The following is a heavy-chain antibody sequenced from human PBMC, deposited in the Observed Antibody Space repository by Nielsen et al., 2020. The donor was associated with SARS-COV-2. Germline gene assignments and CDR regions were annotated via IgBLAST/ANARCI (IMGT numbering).Heavy chain of an antibody. Sequence: SLKISCAASGFSFDDFAMHWIRQAPGKGLEWVSSINWNSGSIGYADSVKGRFTISRNNGRDSLYLQMNSLRAEDTAVYYCAREGADSSSWYTDYWGQGTLVTVSS. CDR3: AREGADSSSWYTDY. J-gene: IGHJ4*02. CDR1: GFSFDDFA. V-gene: IGHV3-9*01. CDR2: INWNSGSI. D-gene: IGHD6-13*01.